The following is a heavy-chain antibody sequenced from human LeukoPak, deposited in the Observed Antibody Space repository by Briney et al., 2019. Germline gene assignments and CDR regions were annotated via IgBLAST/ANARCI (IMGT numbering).Heavy chain of an antibody. D-gene: IGHD4-17*01. Sequence: ASVKVSCKASGYTFTSYGISWVRQAPGQGLEWMGWISAYNGNTNYAQKPQGRVTMTTDTSTSTAYMELRSLRSDDTAVYYCARDRDYGDYLHYYYYGMDVWGQGTTVTVSS. V-gene: IGHV1-18*01. CDR3: ARDRDYGDYLHYYYYGMDV. J-gene: IGHJ6*02. CDR2: ISAYNGNT. CDR1: GYTFTSYG.